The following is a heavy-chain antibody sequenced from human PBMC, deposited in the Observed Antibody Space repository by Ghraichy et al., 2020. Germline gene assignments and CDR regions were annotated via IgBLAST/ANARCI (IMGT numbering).Heavy chain of an antibody. Sequence: GGSLRLSCAASGFTFSSYSMNWVRQAPGKGLEWVSSISSSSSYIYYADSVKGRFTISRDNAKNSLYLQMNSLRAEDTAVYYCARSVWGSGSWDVWGQGTTVTVSS. V-gene: IGHV3-21*01. CDR2: ISSSSSYI. J-gene: IGHJ6*02. CDR1: GFTFSSYS. CDR3: ARSVWGSGSWDV. D-gene: IGHD3-10*01.